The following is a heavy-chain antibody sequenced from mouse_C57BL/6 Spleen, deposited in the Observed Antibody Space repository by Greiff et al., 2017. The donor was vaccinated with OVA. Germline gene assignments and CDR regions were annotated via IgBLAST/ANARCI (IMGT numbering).Heavy chain of an antibody. CDR3: VRHSSIHDGYYEDYFDY. CDR2: IRSKSNNYAT. Sequence: EVQVVESGGGLVQPKGSLKLSCAASGFSFNTYAMNWVRQAPGKGLEWVARIRSKSNNYATYYADSVKDRFTISRDDSESMLYLQMNNLKTEDTAMYYCVRHSSIHDGYYEDYFDYWGQGTTLTVSS. CDR1: GFSFNTYA. D-gene: IGHD2-3*01. J-gene: IGHJ2*01. V-gene: IGHV10-1*01.